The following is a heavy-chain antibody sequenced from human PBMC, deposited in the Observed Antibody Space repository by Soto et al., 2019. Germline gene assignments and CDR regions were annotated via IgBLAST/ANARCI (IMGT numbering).Heavy chain of an antibody. CDR1: GGSISSGGYY. D-gene: IGHD6-13*01. V-gene: IGHV4-31*03. CDR3: ARDHYRVSNWFDP. CDR2: IYYSGST. Sequence: SETLSLTCTVSGGSISSGGYYWSWIRQHPGKGLEWIGYIYYSGSTYYNPSLKSRVTISVDTSKNQFSLKLSSVTAADTAVYYCARDHYRVSNWFDPWGQGTLVTSPQ. J-gene: IGHJ5*02.